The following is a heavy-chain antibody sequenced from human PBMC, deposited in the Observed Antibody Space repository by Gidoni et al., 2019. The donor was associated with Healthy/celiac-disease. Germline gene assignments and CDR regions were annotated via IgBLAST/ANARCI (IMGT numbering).Heavy chain of an antibody. J-gene: IGHJ4*02. CDR1: GGSISSSRYY. Sequence: QLQLQESGPGLVKPSETLSLTCTVSGGSISSSRYYWGWIRQPPGKGLEWIGSIYYSGSTYYNPSLKSRVTISVDTSKNPFSLKLSSVTAADTAVYYCAIGYDSSGPHFDYWGQGPLVTVSS. V-gene: IGHV4-39*01. CDR3: AIGYDSSGPHFDY. D-gene: IGHD3-22*01. CDR2: IYYSGST.